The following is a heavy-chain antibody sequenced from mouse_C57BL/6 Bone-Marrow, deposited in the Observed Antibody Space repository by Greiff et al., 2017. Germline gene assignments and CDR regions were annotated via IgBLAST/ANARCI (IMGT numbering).Heavy chain of an antibody. V-gene: IGHV1-80*01. J-gene: IGHJ2*01. CDR2: IYPGDGDT. CDR1: GYAFSSYW. Sequence: QVQLQQSGAELVKPGASVKISCKASGYAFSSYWMNWVKQRPGKGLEWIGQIYPGDGDTNYNGKFKGKATLTADKSSSTSYMQLSSLTSEDSAVYFCARRETYYGSSHFDYWGQGTTLTVSS. CDR3: ARRETYYGSSHFDY. D-gene: IGHD1-1*01.